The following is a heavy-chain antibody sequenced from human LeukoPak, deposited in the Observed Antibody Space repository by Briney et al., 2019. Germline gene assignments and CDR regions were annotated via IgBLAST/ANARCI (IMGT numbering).Heavy chain of an antibody. J-gene: IGHJ5*02. Sequence: SETLSLTCTVSGGSVSRDNYYWTRIPRPPGKGLVWIGYVYYSGTTNYNPSLKTRFTISLATSKNQFTLKLRSVTAADTAVYYCARDLYGPGVGLPASPWGQGTLVTVSS. CDR3: ARDLYGPGVGLPASP. CDR2: VYYSGTT. D-gene: IGHD3-10*01. V-gene: IGHV4-61*01. CDR1: GGSVSRDNYY.